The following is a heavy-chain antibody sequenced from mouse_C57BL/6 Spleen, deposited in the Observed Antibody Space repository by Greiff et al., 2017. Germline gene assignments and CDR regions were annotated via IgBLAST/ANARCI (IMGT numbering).Heavy chain of an antibody. CDR2: ISDGGSYT. Sequence: EVKLMESGGGLVKPGGSLKLSCAASGFTFSSYAMSWVRQTPEKRLEWVATISDGGSYTYYPDNVKGRFTISRDNAKNNLYLQMSHLKSEDTAMYYCARSTMVTTVYYYAMDYWGQGTSVTVSS. J-gene: IGHJ4*01. CDR3: ARSTMVTTVYYYAMDY. CDR1: GFTFSSYA. V-gene: IGHV5-4*03. D-gene: IGHD2-2*01.